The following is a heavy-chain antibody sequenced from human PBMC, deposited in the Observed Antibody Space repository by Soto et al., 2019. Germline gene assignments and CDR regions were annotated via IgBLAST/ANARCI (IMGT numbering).Heavy chain of an antibody. CDR1: GGSMSEYF. J-gene: IGHJ4*02. D-gene: IGHD3-10*01. CDR2: MSYPGST. V-gene: IGHV4-59*01. Sequence: SETLSLTCSVYGGSMSEYFWSWIRHSPAKGLEWIGCMSYPGSTDYYPSLKSRVTISVYTSKRQFSLRLTSVTAADTAGYYCARDGYDGAGSPYPAYWGPGTQVT. CDR3: ARDGYDGAGSPYPAY.